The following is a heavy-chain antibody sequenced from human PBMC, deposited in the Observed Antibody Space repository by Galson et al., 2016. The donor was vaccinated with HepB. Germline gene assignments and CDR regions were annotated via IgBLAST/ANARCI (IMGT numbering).Heavy chain of an antibody. CDR2: IGNGPSAT. V-gene: IGHV3-11*01. Sequence: SLRLSCATSGFTFTKFYFSWVRQAPGKGLEWISYIGNGPSATFFADSVQGRFSISRDNARNSVSLQMSTLIAEDTAVYYCARTDPSSLLVGGVFFDLWGQGTLVAVSS. CDR1: GFTFTKFY. D-gene: IGHD3-16*01. CDR3: ARTDPSSLLVGGVFFDL. J-gene: IGHJ4*02.